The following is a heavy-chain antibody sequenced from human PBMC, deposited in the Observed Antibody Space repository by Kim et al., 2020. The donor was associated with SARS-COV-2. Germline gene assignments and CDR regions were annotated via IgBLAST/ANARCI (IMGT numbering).Heavy chain of an antibody. D-gene: IGHD3-10*01. J-gene: IGHJ4*02. CDR2: IKQDGSEK. V-gene: IGHV3-7*03. CDR3: ARGEGTLWRFGESYYFDY. Sequence: GGSLRLSCAASGFTFSSYWMSWVRQAPGKGLEWVANIKQDGSEKYYVDSVKGRFTISRDNAKNSLYLQMNSLRAEDTAVYYCARGEGTLWRFGESYYFDYWGQGTLVTVSS. CDR1: GFTFSSYW.